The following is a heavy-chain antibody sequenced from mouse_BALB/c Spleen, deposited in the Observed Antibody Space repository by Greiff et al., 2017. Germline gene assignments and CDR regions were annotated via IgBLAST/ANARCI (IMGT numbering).Heavy chain of an antibody. J-gene: IGHJ4*01. CDR2: ISSGGSYT. CDR1: GFTFSSYA. V-gene: IGHV5-9-4*01. CDR3: ARVDYGRDAMDY. Sequence: EVQGVESGGGLVKPGGSLKLSCAASGFTFSSYAMSWVRQSPEKRLEWVAEISSGGSYTYYPDTVTGRFTISRDNAKNTLYLEMSSLRSEDTAMYYCARVDYGRDAMDYWGQGTSVTVSS. D-gene: IGHD1-1*01.